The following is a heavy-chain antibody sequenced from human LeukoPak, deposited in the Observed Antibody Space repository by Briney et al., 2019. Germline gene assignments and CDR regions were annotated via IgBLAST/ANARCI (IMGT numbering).Heavy chain of an antibody. D-gene: IGHD3-22*01. CDR1: GGTFSSYA. CDR2: IIPIFGTA. CDR3: ARDDYDSSGSMDY. Sequence: SVKVSCTASGGTFSSYAISWVRQAPGQGLEWMGGIIPIFGTANYAQKFQGRVTITADESTSTAYMELSSLRSEDTAAYYCARDDYDSSGSMDYWGQGTLVTVSS. J-gene: IGHJ4*02. V-gene: IGHV1-69*13.